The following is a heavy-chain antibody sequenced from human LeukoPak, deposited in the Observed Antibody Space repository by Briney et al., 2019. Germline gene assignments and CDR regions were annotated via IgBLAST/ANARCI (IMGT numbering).Heavy chain of an antibody. CDR3: ARESGREVRGVIID. CDR2: IYYSGST. CDR1: GGSISSGDYY. V-gene: IGHV4-30-4*01. D-gene: IGHD3-10*01. J-gene: IGHJ4*02. Sequence: SETLSLTCTVSGGSISSGDYYWSWIRQPPGKGLEWLGYIYYSGSTYYNPSLKSRVTISVDTSKNQFSLKLSSVTAADPAVYYCARESGREVRGVIIDWGQGTLVTVSS.